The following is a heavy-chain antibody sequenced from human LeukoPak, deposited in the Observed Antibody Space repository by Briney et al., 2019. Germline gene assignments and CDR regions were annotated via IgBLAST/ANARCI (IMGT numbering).Heavy chain of an antibody. J-gene: IGHJ4*02. V-gene: IGHV3-48*04. CDR2: ISSSSSTI. Sequence: GGSLRLSCAASGFTFSSYSMNWVRQAPGKGLEWVSYISSSSSTIYYADSVKGRLTISRDNAKNSLYLQMNSLRAEDTAVYYCARDRGGIVVVPDYFDYWGQGTLVTVSS. CDR1: GFTFSSYS. CDR3: ARDRGGIVVVPDYFDY. D-gene: IGHD2-2*01.